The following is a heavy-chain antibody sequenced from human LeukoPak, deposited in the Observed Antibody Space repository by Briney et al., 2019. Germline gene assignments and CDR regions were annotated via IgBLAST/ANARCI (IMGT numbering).Heavy chain of an antibody. CDR2: ISSSGSTI. Sequence: GGSLRLSCTASGFTFSTYSMNWVRQAPGKGLEWVSYISSSGSTIYYADSVKGRFTISRDNAKNSLYLQMNSLRAEDTAVYYCAELGITMIGGVWGKGTTVTISS. D-gene: IGHD3-10*02. V-gene: IGHV3-48*04. CDR3: AELGITMIGGV. J-gene: IGHJ6*04. CDR1: GFTFSTYS.